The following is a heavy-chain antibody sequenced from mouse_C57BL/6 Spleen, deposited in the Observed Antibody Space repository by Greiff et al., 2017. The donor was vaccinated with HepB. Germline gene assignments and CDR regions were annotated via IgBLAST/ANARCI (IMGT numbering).Heavy chain of an antibody. J-gene: IGHJ4*01. CDR2: IHPSDSDT. CDR3: AIHGSSYGAAMDY. Sequence: VQLQQPGAELVKPGASVKVSCKASGYTFTSYWMHWVKQRPGQGLEWIGRIHPSDSDTNYNQKFKGKATLTVDKSSSTAYMQLSSLTSEDSAVYYCAIHGSSYGAAMDYWGQGTSVTVSS. V-gene: IGHV1-74*01. CDR1: GYTFTSYW. D-gene: IGHD1-1*01.